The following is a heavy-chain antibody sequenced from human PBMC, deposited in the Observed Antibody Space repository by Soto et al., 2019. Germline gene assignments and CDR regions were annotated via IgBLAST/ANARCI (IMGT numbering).Heavy chain of an antibody. D-gene: IGHD6-6*01. CDR1: GGSMRNYY. V-gene: IGHV4-59*01. CDR3: TSSYSTSSSPDY. J-gene: IGHJ4*02. CDR2: VYHSGST. Sequence: ETLSLTCSVSGGSMRNYYWNWIRQPPGRGLEWIGYVYHSGSTNYNPSLKSRVSMSVDVSRNHFSLTLHSVTAADTAVYFCTSSYSTSSSPDYWGQGTLVTVSS.